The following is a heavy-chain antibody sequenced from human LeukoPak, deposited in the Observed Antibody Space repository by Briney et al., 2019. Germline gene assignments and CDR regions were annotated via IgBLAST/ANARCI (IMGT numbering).Heavy chain of an antibody. V-gene: IGHV6-1*01. CDR1: GDSVSSNSVA. J-gene: IGHJ4*02. Sequence: SQTLSLTCAISGDSVSSNSVAWNWLRQSPSRGLEWLGRTSYRSKWYNDYAISVKSRISINPDTSKNQFSLKLSSVTAADTAVYYCAAAFVGRLVTNTGGCDYWGQGTLVTVSS. CDR3: AAAFVGRLVTNTGGCDY. D-gene: IGHD3-9*01. CDR2: TSYRSKWYN.